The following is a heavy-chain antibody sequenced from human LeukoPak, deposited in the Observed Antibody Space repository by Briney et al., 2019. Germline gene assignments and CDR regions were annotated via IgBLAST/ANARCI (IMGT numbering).Heavy chain of an antibody. D-gene: IGHD5-18*01. CDR2: VSYTRVAT. CDR3: AKAFREFGTSSSYSSFDS. CDR1: GLTFNTFA. J-gene: IGHJ3*01. V-gene: IGHV3-23*01. Sequence: GGSLRLSCAASGLTFNTFALIWVRQAPGKGREWVSGVSYTRVATYYADSVKGRFTISRYHSENILYLQMNGLRAEDTAVYFCAKAFREFGTSSSYSSFDSWGQGTMVTVSS.